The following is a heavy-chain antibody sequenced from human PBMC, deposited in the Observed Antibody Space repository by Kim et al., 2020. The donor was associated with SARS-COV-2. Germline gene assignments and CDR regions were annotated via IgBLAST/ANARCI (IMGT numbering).Heavy chain of an antibody. CDR3: ARINAAAWDYGLDV. J-gene: IGHJ6*02. CDR1: GYTFSDYY. Sequence: ASVKVSCKAFGYTFSDYYLHWVRKAPGQGLEWMGRINPISGATNYAQKFQGRVSMTRDTSLNTAYLELSGLGSGDTAIFFCARINAAAWDYGLDVWGQGT. V-gene: IGHV1-2*06. CDR2: INPISGAT. D-gene: IGHD6-25*01.